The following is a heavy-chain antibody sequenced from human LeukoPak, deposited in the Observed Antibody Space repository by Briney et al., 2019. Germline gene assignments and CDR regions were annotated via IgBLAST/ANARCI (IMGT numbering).Heavy chain of an antibody. V-gene: IGHV4-39*07. CDR3: ARKSVMRAFDI. J-gene: IGHJ3*02. CDR2: IYYSGST. CDR1: GGSISSISSNNYH. D-gene: IGHD3-16*01. Sequence: PSETLSLTCIVSGGSISSISSNNYHWGWIRQPPGKGLEWIGSIYYSGSTYYNPSLKSRVTISVDKSKNQFSLKLSSVTAADTAVYYCARKSVMRAFDIWGQGTMVTVSS.